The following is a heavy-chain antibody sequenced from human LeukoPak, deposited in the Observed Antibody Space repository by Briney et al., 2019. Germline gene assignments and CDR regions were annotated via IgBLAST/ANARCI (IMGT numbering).Heavy chain of an antibody. D-gene: IGHD7-27*01. J-gene: IGHJ4*02. CDR2: INPNSGGT. V-gene: IGHV1-2*02. Sequence: ASVKVSCKASGYTFTRYYMHWVRPAPGQGLEWMGWINPNSGGTNCAQKFQGRVTMTRDTSISTAYMELSRLRSDDTAVYYCARASHSGDEVGYWGQGTLVTVPS. CDR1: GYTFTRYY. CDR3: ARASHSGDEVGY.